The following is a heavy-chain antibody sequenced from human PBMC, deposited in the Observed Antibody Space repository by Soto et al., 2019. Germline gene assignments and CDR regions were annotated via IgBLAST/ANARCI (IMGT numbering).Heavy chain of an antibody. J-gene: IGHJ5*02. CDR2: ISYDGSNK. Sequence: GGSLRLSCAASGFTFSSYAMHWVRQAPGKGLEWVAVISYDGSNKYYADSVKGRFTISRDNSKNTLYLQMNSLRAEDTAVYYCARDFSPDDFWSGYHSGPLFDPWGQGTLVTVSS. V-gene: IGHV3-30-3*01. CDR3: ARDFSPDDFWSGYHSGPLFDP. D-gene: IGHD3-3*01. CDR1: GFTFSSYA.